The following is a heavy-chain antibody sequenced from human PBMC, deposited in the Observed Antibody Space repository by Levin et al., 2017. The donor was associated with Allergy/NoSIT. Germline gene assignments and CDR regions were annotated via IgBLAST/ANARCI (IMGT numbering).Heavy chain of an antibody. CDR2: IKSEKDGGTI. CDR3: QASWTNYYGQNWSDP. D-gene: IGHD3/OR15-3a*01. J-gene: IGHJ5*02. CDR1: GFTFRNAW. V-gene: IGHV3-15*07. Sequence: GGSLRLSCATSGFTFRNAWMTWVRQAPGKGLEWVGLIKSEKDGGTIDYAAPVKGRFIISRDDSKDTLFLQLNILKIEDTAVYYCQASWTNYYGQNWSDPWGQGTLVTVSS.